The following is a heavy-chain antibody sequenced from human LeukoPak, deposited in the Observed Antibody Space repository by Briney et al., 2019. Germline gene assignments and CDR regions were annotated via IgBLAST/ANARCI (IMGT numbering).Heavy chain of an antibody. V-gene: IGHV3-23*01. CDR2: ITGSGDRT. CDR3: ARDFYDGFALDY. Sequence: PGGSLRLSCVASGFTFTTYGMNWVRQAPGKGLEWVSGITGSGDRTYYADSVKGRFTISRDNARNSLYLQMDNLRAEDTGVYYCARDFYDGFALDYWGQGTLVTVSS. CDR1: GFTFTTYG. D-gene: IGHD2/OR15-2a*01. J-gene: IGHJ4*02.